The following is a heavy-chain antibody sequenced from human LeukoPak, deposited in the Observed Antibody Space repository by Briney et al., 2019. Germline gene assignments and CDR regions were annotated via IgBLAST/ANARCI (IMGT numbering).Heavy chain of an antibody. V-gene: IGHV3-74*03. D-gene: IGHD2/OR15-2a*01. CDR3: ARVSFCPRCHFDY. J-gene: IGHJ4*02. Sequence: GGSLRLSCAASGFSFSSYWMHWVRQAPGKGLAWVARISPDGSSALSADSVRGRFTISRDNADNTLYLQLNSLRAEDTAAYYCARVSFCPRCHFDYWGQGTLVTVSS. CDR1: GFSFSSYW. CDR2: ISPDGSSA.